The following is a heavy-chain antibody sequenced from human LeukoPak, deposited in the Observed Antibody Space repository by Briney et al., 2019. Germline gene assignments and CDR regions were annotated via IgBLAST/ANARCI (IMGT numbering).Heavy chain of an antibody. CDR3: AGAVAGSWFDP. V-gene: IGHV4-59*08. Sequence: SETLSLTCTVSGGSISTYYWSWIRQPPGKGLEWIAYIYYSGSTNYNPSLKSRVTISVDTSKNQFSLKLSSVTAADTAMYYCAGAVAGSWFDPWGQGTLVTVSS. D-gene: IGHD6-19*01. J-gene: IGHJ5*02. CDR1: GGSISTYY. CDR2: IYYSGST.